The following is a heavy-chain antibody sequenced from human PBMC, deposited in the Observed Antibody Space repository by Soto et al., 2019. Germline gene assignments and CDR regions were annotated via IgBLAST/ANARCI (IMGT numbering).Heavy chain of an antibody. CDR2: IYWDDDK. CDR1: GFSLSTSGVG. V-gene: IGHV2-5*02. Sequence: QITLKASGPTLVKPTQTLTLTCTFSGFSLSTSGVGVGWIRQPPGKALEWLALIYWDDDKRYSPSLKDRLTVTKDTSKSQVVLTMTNMYPVDTATYYCVREIAVPAKGYWFDPCGQGTLVTVSS. J-gene: IGHJ5*02. CDR3: VREIAVPAKGYWFDP. D-gene: IGHD6-19*01.